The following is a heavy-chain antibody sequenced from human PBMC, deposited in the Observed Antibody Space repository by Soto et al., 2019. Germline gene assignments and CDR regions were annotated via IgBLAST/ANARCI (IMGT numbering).Heavy chain of an antibody. Sequence: SGPTLVNPTQTLTLTCTFSGFSFSTSGMCVSWIRQPPGKALEWLALIDWDDDKFYLTSLKTRLTISRDTSKNQVVLTMTNMDPLDTATFYCARNFYDTGNHYARIDYWGPGTLVTVSS. CDR2: IDWDDDK. CDR1: GFSFSTSGMC. V-gene: IGHV2-70*01. J-gene: IGHJ4*02. D-gene: IGHD3-22*01. CDR3: ARNFYDTGNHYARIDY.